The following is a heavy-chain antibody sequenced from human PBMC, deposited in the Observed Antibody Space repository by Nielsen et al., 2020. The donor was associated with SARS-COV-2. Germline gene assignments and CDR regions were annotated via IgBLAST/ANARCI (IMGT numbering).Heavy chain of an antibody. CDR3: ARVSGSYYFDY. D-gene: IGHD1-26*01. Sequence: GGSLRLSCAASGFTFDDYGMSWVRQAPGKGLVWVSRINSDGSSTSYADSVKGRFTISRDNAKNTLYLQMNSLRAEDAAVYYCARVSGSYYFDYWGQGTLVTVSS. CDR1: GFTFDDYG. V-gene: IGHV3-74*01. CDR2: INSDGSST. J-gene: IGHJ4*02.